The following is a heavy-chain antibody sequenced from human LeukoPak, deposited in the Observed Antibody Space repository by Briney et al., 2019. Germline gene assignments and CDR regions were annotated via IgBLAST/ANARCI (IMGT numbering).Heavy chain of an antibody. Sequence: SQTLSLTCAVSGGSISNGAYSWSWIRQPPGKGLEWIGYISYSGSTYYNPSLESRLTISVDTSKNQFSLKLSSVTAADTAVYYCARDWLYWGQGTLVTVSS. D-gene: IGHD5-12*01. J-gene: IGHJ4*02. V-gene: IGHV4-30-2*05. CDR1: GGSISNGAYS. CDR2: ISYSGST. CDR3: ARDWLY.